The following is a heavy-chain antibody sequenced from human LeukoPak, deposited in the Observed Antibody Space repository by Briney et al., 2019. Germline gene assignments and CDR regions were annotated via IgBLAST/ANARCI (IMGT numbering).Heavy chain of an antibody. CDR2: LSGSGDNT. J-gene: IGHJ4*02. CDR1: GFTFSSYS. CDR3: VKYPAGGGYFDY. Sequence: GWSLRLSCAASGFTFSSYSMSWVRQAPGKGLGGVSGLSGSGDNTYYADSVKGRFTISRDNSKNTLYLQMNSLRAEDTAVYYCVKYPAGGGYFDYWGQGTLVTVSS. V-gene: IGHV3-23*01. D-gene: IGHD2-15*01.